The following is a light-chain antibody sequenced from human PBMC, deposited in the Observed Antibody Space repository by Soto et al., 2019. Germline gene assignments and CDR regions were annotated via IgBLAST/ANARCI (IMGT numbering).Light chain of an antibody. J-gene: IGLJ2*01. Sequence: QSALTQPPSASGTPGQRVDISCSGGGSNVGNNYVYWYQQFPGMAPKLIIFRDDQRPSGVPDRFSGSKAGTSASLAISGLRSEDEADYYCAAWDDSLRGVVFGGGTKGTVL. CDR3: AAWDDSLRGVV. V-gene: IGLV1-47*01. CDR1: GSNVGNNY. CDR2: RDD.